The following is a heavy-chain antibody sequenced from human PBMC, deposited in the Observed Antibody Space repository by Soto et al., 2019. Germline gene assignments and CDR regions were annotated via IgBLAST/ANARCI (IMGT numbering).Heavy chain of an antibody. J-gene: IGHJ4*02. CDR2: IYPGDSDT. D-gene: IGHD1-26*01. V-gene: IGHV5-51*01. Sequence: GESLKISCKGSGYSFTSYWIGWVRQMPGKGLEWIGIIYPGDSDTRYSPSFQGQVTISADKSISTAYLQWSSLKASDTAMYYCARSTGDWVDSGSYLIDYWGQGTLVTVSS. CDR3: ARSTGDWVDSGSYLIDY. CDR1: GYSFTSYW.